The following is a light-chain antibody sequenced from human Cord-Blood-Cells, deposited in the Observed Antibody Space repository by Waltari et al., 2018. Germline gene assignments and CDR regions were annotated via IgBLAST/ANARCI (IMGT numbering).Light chain of an antibody. V-gene: IGKV4-1*01. CDR2: WAS. CDR1: QSVLYSSNNKNY. J-gene: IGKJ1*01. Sequence: DIVMTQSPDSLAVSLGERATINCKSSQSVLYSSNNKNYLAWYQQKPGQPPKLLIYWASTRESGVPDRFSGSGSGTDFPLTISRLQAEDVAVYYCQQYYSTWTFGQGTKVEIK. CDR3: QQYYSTWT.